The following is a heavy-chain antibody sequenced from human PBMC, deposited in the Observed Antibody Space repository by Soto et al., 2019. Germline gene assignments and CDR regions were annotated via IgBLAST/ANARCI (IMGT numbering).Heavy chain of an antibody. CDR1: GGSISSYY. D-gene: IGHD3-10*02. Sequence: SETLSLTCTVSGGSISSYYWSWIRQPPEKGLEWIGYIYYSGSTNYNPSLKSRVTISVDTSKNQFSLNLSSVTAADTAVYYCARDVGTYYYVFCCYYAKPGYYFYFCAQRTLVPVS. V-gene: IGHV4-59*01. CDR3: ARDVGTYYYVFCCYYAKPGYYFYF. CDR2: IYYSGST. J-gene: IGHJ4*02.